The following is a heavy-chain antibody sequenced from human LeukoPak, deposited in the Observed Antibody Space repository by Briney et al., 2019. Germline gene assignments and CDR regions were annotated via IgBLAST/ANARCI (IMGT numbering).Heavy chain of an antibody. CDR1: GYTFTSYY. CDR2: INPSGSST. CDR3: ARGYPLLRYFDWLLDY. D-gene: IGHD3-9*01. V-gene: IGHV1-46*01. J-gene: IGHJ4*02. Sequence: ASAKVSCKASGYTFTSYYMHWVRQAPGQGLEWMGIINPSGSSTPYAQKFQGRVTMTRDTSTSTVYIELSSLTSEDTAVYYCARGYPLLRYFDWLLDYWGQGTLVTVSS.